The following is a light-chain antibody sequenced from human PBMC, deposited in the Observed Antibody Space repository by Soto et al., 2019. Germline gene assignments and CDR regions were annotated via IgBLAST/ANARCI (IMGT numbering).Light chain of an antibody. J-gene: IGKJ2*01. Sequence: DVKMTQSPSSLSAAVGDRVTITCRASQTVTTYLNWYQQKPGKAPQVLIYIVSRLESGVPSRFSGSGSGTEFTLTISNLQPEDSATYYCQQSYNVPYTFGQGTRLEIK. CDR2: IVS. CDR3: QQSYNVPYT. V-gene: IGKV1-39*01. CDR1: QTVTTY.